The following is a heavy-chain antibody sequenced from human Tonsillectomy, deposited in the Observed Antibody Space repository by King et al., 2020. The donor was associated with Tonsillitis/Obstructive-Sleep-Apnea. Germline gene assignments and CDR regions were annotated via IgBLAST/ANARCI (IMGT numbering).Heavy chain of an antibody. CDR2: INHSGSK. J-gene: IGHJ6*03. CDR3: AGGEVGATSDYYYFYMDV. Sequence: VQLQQWGAGLLKPSETLSLTCAVYGGSFSDSYWSWIRQPPGKGLEWIGEINHSGSKNYSSSLKSRVTISVDTSKDQFSLKRSSVTAADTGVYYCAGGEVGATSDYYYFYMDVWGKGTTVTVSS. CDR1: GGSFSDSY. D-gene: IGHD1-26*01. V-gene: IGHV4-34*01.